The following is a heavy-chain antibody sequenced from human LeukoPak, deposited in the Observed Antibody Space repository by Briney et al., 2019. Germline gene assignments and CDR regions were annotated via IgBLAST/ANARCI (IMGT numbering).Heavy chain of an antibody. CDR2: IWYDGSNK. CDR3: AKAGGYYDSSGYYLDH. D-gene: IGHD3-22*01. J-gene: IGHJ4*02. Sequence: PGRSLRLSCAASGFTFSSYGMHWVRQAPGKGLEWVAVIWYDGSNKYYADSVKGRFTISRDNSKNTLYLQMNSPRAEDTAVYYCAKAGGYYDSSGYYLDHWGQGTLVTVSS. V-gene: IGHV3-33*06. CDR1: GFTFSSYG.